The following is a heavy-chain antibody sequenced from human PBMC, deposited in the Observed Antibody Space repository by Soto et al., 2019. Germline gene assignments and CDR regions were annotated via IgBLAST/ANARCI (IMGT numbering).Heavy chain of an antibody. CDR1: GFTFSDHY. Sequence: GGSLRLSCATSGFTFSDHYMTWIRQAPGKGLEWISYISGSGSDIYYADSVKGRFTVSRDNAKNSLYLQMCSLRAEDTAVYYCAKRRGAGGHFDYWGQGALVTVSS. V-gene: IGHV3-11*01. D-gene: IGHD2-15*01. CDR3: AKRRGAGGHFDY. J-gene: IGHJ4*02. CDR2: ISGSGSDI.